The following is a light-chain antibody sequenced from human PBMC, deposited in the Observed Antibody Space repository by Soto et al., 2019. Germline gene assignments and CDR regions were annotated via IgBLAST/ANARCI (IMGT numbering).Light chain of an antibody. CDR3: SSYTTTNPPHVV. Sequence: QSALTQPASVSGSPGQSITISCTGSSSYVGPYNYVSWYQHHPGTAPKLMIFEVSHRPSGVSDRFSGSKSGNTASLTISGLQAEDEADYYCSSYTTTNPPHVVFGGGTKVTVL. CDR2: EVS. CDR1: SSYVGPYNY. J-gene: IGLJ2*01. V-gene: IGLV2-14*01.